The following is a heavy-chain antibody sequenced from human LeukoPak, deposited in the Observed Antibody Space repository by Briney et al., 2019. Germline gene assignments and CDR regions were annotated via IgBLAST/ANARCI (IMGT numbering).Heavy chain of an antibody. J-gene: IGHJ3*02. V-gene: IGHV3-21*01. CDR1: GFTFSSYS. CDR2: ISSSSSYI. CDR3: ARSVGSSCYYPAFDI. Sequence: GGSLRLSCAASGFTFSSYSMNWVRQAPGKGLEWVSSISSSSSYIYYADSVRGRFTISRENAKNSLYLQMNSLRAEDTAVYYCARSVGSSCYYPAFDIWGQGTMVTVSS. D-gene: IGHD3-22*01.